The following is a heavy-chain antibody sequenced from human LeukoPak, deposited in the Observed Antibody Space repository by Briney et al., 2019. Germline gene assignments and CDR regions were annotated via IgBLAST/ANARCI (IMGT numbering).Heavy chain of an antibody. CDR3: AATYSTTDYYYYYGMDV. CDR1: GGSISSGGYY. D-gene: IGHD4-4*01. V-gene: IGHV4-31*03. Sequence: SQTLSLTCTVSGGSISSGGYYWSWIRQHPGKGLEWIGYIYYSGSTNYNPSLKSRVTISVDTSKNQFSLKLSSVTAADTAVYYCAATYSTTDYYYYYGMDVWGQGTTVTVSS. J-gene: IGHJ6*02. CDR2: IYYSGST.